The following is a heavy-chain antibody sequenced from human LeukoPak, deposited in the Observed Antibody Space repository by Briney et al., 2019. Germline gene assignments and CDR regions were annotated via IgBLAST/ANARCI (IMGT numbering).Heavy chain of an antibody. D-gene: IGHD3-3*01. J-gene: IGHJ4*02. CDR1: GGSFSGYY. V-gene: IGHV4-34*01. CDR3: ARETKWLLYKGPFDY. Sequence: SETLSLTCAVYGGSFSGYYWSWIRQPPGKGLEWIGEINHSGSTNYNPSLKSRVTISADTSKNQFSLKLSSVTAADTAVYYCARETKWLLYKGPFDYWGQGTLVTVSS. CDR2: INHSGST.